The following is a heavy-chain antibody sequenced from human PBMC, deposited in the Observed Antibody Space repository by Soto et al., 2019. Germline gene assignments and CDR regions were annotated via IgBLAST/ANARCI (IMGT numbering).Heavy chain of an antibody. D-gene: IGHD1-1*01. V-gene: IGHV4-34*01. CDR1: GGFVSSGSYY. CDR2: MSHSGDT. J-gene: IGHJ3*02. CDR3: ARVERGTVTTVVDAFDI. Sequence: QVQLQQWGAGLLKPSETLSLTCAVYGGFVSSGSYYWSWIRQPPGKGLEWIGEMSHSGDTHFNPSLKSRVTISVDTSKNQFSLNICSVTAADTALYYCARVERGTVTTVVDAFDIWGPGTMVIVSS.